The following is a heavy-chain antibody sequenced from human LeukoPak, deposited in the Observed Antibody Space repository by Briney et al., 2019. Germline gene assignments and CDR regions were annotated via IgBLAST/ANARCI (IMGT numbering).Heavy chain of an antibody. V-gene: IGHV4-34*01. Sequence: SETLSLTCAVYGGSFSGYYWSWIRQPPEKGLEWIGSIHYSGSTYYNPSLKSRVTVSVDTSKNQFSLYLSSVTAADTAVYYCASADALTAMAFDYWGQGTLVTVSS. D-gene: IGHD5-24*01. CDR1: GGSFSGYY. J-gene: IGHJ4*02. CDR3: ASADALTAMAFDY. CDR2: IHYSGST.